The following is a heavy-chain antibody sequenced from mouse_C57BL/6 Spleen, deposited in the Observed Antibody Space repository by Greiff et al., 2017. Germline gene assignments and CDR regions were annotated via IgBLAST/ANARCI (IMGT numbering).Heavy chain of an antibody. D-gene: IGHD2-3*01. V-gene: IGHV5-17*01. Sequence: EVKLVESGGGLVKPGGSLKLSCAASGFTFSDYGMHWVRQAPEKGLEWVAYISPGSSTIYYADTVKGRFTISRDNDKNTLFLQMTSLRSEDTAMYYCARGDGYPRDYWGQGTTLTVSS. CDR2: ISPGSSTI. CDR3: ARGDGYPRDY. CDR1: GFTFSDYG. J-gene: IGHJ2*01.